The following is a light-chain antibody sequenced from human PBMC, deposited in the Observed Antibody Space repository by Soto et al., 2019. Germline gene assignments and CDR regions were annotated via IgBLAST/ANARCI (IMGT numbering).Light chain of an antibody. Sequence: EIVLTQSPGTLSLSPGARATLSCRASQSVSSSYLAWYQQQPGQAPRVLIYGASSRATGTPDSFSGSGSGTDCTLTISRLEPEDFAVYYCQQYGLSPFTGTCGGGTQVESK. CDR1: QSVSSSY. V-gene: IGKV3-20*01. CDR3: QQYGLSPFTGT. CDR2: GAS. J-gene: IGKJ4*01.